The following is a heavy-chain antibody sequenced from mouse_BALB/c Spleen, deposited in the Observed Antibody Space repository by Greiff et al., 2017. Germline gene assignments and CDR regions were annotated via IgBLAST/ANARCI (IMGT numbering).Heavy chain of an antibody. V-gene: IGHV2-6-7*01. J-gene: IGHJ4*01. Sequence: VMLVESGPGLVAPSQSLSITCTVSGFSLTGYGVNWVRQPPGKGLEWLGMIWGDGSTDYNSALKSRLSISKDNSKSQVFLKMNSLQTDDTARYYCAREGSSLRFYAMDYWGQGTSVTVSS. CDR2: IWGDGST. CDR3: AREGSSLRFYAMDY. D-gene: IGHD1-1*01. CDR1: GFSLTGYG.